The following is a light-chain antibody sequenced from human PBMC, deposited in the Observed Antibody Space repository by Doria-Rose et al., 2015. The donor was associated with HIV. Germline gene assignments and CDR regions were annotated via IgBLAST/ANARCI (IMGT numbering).Light chain of an antibody. CDR2: DGS. J-gene: IGKJ1*01. V-gene: IGKV3-20*01. Sequence: TQSPGTLSLSPGERATLSCRASQSFSSTYLAWYQQKPGQAPSLLIYDGSTRATSIPDRFSASGSGADFTLTINRLEPEDFAPYYCHQYGTSWTFGQGTKVGI. CDR3: HQYGTSWT. CDR1: QSFSSTY.